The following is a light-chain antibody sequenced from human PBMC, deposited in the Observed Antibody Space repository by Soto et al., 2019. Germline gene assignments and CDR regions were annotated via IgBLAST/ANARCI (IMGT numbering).Light chain of an antibody. Sequence: QSALTQPASVSGSPGQSISISCTGTSSDVGGYNYVSWYQQHPGKAPKLIIYEVTNRPPGVSNRFSGSKSGNTASLTISGLQAEDEADYYCISYRSGSTLVFGGGTKLIVL. CDR3: ISYRSGSTLV. J-gene: IGLJ3*02. CDR1: SSDVGGYNY. CDR2: EVT. V-gene: IGLV2-14*01.